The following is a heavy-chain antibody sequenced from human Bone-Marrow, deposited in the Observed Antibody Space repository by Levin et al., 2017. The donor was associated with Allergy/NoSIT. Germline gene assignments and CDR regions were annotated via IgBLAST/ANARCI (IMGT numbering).Heavy chain of an antibody. J-gene: IGHJ4*02. CDR3: ARAVGVNSGSYPERYYFQH. V-gene: IGHV4-30-4*01. D-gene: IGHD1-26*01. CDR2: IYYSRST. CDR1: GESISSDDYS. Sequence: KASETLSLTCTVSGESISSDDYSWSWIRQPPGGSLEWIGFIYYSRSTYYNPSLKSRLAISKDTSKNQFSLTLRSVTAADTAVYYCARAVGVNSGSYPERYYFQHWGQGSLVTVSP.